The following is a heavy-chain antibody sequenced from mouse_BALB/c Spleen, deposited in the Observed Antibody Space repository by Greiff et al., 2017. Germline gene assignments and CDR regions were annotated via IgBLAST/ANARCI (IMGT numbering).Heavy chain of an antibody. D-gene: IGHD2-3*01. J-gene: IGHJ3*01. V-gene: IGHV5-6*01. CDR2: ISSGGSYT. CDR3: ARPLYDGYWGFAY. CDR1: GFTFSSYG. Sequence: VQLKQSGGDLVKPGGSLKLSCAASGFTFSSYGMSWVRQTPDKRLEWVATISSGGSYTYYPDSVKGRFTISIDNAKNTLYLQMSSLKSEDTAMYYCARPLYDGYWGFAYWGQGTLVTVSA.